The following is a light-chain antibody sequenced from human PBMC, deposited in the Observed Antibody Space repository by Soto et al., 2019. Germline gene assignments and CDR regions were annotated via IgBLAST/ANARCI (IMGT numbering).Light chain of an antibody. CDR3: AAWDDSLNGWV. J-gene: IGLJ3*02. V-gene: IGLV1-40*01. CDR1: SSNIGAGFD. Sequence: QSVLTQPPSVSGAPGQRVTISCTGSSSNIGAGFDVHWYHQLPGTAPKLIIYSNNQRPSGVPDRFSGSKSGTSASLAISGLQSEDEADYYCAAWDDSLNGWVFGGGTKLTVL. CDR2: SNN.